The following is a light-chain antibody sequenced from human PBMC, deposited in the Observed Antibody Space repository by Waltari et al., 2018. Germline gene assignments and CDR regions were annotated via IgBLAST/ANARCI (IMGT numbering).Light chain of an antibody. CDR1: QSLLNSDDGNTY. V-gene: IGKV2-40*01. CDR3: MQRIAFPWT. CDR2: TLS. J-gene: IGKJ1*01. Sequence: DVVMTQTPLSLSVTPGEPASISCRSSQSLLNSDDGNTYLDWYLQKPGQSPQVLSYTLSHRAPGAPDRFSGGGSGTDFTLKISRVEAEDVGVYYCMQRIAFPWTFGQGTKVDIK.